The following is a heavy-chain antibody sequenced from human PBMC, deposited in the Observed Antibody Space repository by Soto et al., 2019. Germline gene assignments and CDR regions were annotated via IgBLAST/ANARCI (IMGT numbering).Heavy chain of an antibody. D-gene: IGHD3-10*01. CDR2: IYYSGNA. J-gene: IGHJ4*02. V-gene: IGHV4-39*01. CDR3: ARVHDITVVRGVTNSFDY. Sequence: SETLSLTCTVSGGSINNYSYYWGWIRQPPGKGLEWIGSIYYSGNAHYNPSLKSRVTISVDTSENQFSLRLTSVTAADTAVYYCARVHDITVVRGVTNSFDYWGQGTLVTVSS. CDR1: GGSINNYSYY.